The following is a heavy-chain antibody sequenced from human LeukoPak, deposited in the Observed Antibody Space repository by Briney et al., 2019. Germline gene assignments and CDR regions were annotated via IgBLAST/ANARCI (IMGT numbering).Heavy chain of an antibody. CDR1: GYTFTSYD. D-gene: IGHD2-2*02. Sequence: ASVKVSCKASGYTFTSYDINWVRHATGQGLGWMGWMNPNSGNTGYAQKFQGRVTITRNTSISTAYMELSSLRSEDTAVYYCARGPKIGYCSSTSCYSSSYYYMDVWGKGTTVTVSS. CDR3: ARGPKIGYCSSTSCYSSSYYYMDV. J-gene: IGHJ6*03. V-gene: IGHV1-8*03. CDR2: MNPNSGNT.